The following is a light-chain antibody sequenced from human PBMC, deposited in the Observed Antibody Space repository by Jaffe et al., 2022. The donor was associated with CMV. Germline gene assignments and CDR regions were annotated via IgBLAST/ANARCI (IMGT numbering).Light chain of an antibody. CDR3: QQATGFPLI. Sequence: DIQMTQSPSSVSASVGDRVTITCRASQDISTSLAWYQHKPGKAPKLLIYAASNVQSGVPSRFSGSGSGTDFSFTISSLQPEDFATYYCQQATGFPLIFGGGTKVEIK. V-gene: IGKV1-12*02. CDR2: AAS. J-gene: IGKJ4*01. CDR1: QDISTS.